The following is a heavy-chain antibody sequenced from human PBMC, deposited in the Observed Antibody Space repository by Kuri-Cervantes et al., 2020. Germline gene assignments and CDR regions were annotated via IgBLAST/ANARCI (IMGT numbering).Heavy chain of an antibody. D-gene: IGHD3-22*01. CDR3: ARDRYDSSGYYYYYYYGMDV. J-gene: IGHJ6*02. CDR2: ISYDGSNK. V-gene: IGHV3-30*03. Sequence: GGSLRLSCAASGFTFSSYGMHWVRQAPGKGLEWVAVISYDGSNKYYADSVKGRFTISRDNSKNTLYLQMNSLRSDDTAVYYCARDRYDSSGYYYYYYYGMDVWGQGTTVTVSS. CDR1: GFTFSSYG.